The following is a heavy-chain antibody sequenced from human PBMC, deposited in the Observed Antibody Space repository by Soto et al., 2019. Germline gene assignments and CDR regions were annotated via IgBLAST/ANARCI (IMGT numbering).Heavy chain of an antibody. J-gene: IGHJ1*01. D-gene: IGHD6-19*01. CDR1: GGSFNGYY. CDR2: INHSGST. V-gene: IGHV4-34*01. Sequence: PSENLSITCAVYGGSFNGYYWSWILQPPGKGLEWIGEINHSGSTNYNPSLKSRVTISVDTSKNQFSLKLSSVTAADTAVYYCTWRSSGWSKYFQHWGQGTLVTVSS. CDR3: TWRSSGWSKYFQH.